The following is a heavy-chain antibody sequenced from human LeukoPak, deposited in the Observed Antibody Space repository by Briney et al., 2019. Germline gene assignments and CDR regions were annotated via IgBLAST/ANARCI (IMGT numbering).Heavy chain of an antibody. D-gene: IGHD2-15*01. J-gene: IGHJ6*03. Sequence: ASVKVSCKASGYIFTDYAIHWLRQAPGQRPEWMGWMSAGNGNTKYSQKFQGRITLIRDTSAATAYMELSSLRHDDLAVYYCARGRGTSGSNRDFYYYYCMDVWGKGTTVTVSS. CDR1: GYIFTDYA. CDR3: ARGRGTSGSNRDFYYYYCMDV. CDR2: MSAGNGNT. V-gene: IGHV1-3*01.